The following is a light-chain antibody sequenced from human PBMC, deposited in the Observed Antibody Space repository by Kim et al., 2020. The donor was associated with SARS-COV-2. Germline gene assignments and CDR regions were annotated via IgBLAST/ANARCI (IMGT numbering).Light chain of an antibody. V-gene: IGLV1-51*01. Sequence: GQKVTIPCSGSSSNIGNNYVSWYQQHPGTAPKLLIYDNNKRPSGIPDRFSGSKSGTSAALGITGLQTGDEADFYCGTWDASLGGLVFGGGTQLTVL. J-gene: IGLJ2*01. CDR2: DNN. CDR3: GTWDASLGGLV. CDR1: SSNIGNNY.